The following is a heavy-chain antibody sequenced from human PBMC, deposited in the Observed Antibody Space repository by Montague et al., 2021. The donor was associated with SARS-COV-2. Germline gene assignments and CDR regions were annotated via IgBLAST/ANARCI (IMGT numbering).Heavy chain of an antibody. V-gene: IGHV4-59*08. CDR3: ARGWALDP. Sequence: SETLSLTCTISGGSTASHYGNSNRRSPGKRPEWIAYVYYNGDTKYNPSLQSRVTISIDTSENQFSLRLNSVTAADTAVYFCARGWALDPWGQGRLVTVSS. CDR1: GGSTASHY. CDR2: VYYNGDT. D-gene: IGHD6-19*01. J-gene: IGHJ3*01.